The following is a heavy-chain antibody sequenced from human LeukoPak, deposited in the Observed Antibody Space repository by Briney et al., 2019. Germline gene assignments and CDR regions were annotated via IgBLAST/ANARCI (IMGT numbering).Heavy chain of an antibody. V-gene: IGHV1-69*04. D-gene: IGHD3-10*01. Sequence: GASVKVSCKASGGTFSSYAISWVRQAPGQGLEWMGRIIPILGIANYAQKFQGRVTITADKSTSTAYMELSSLRSEDTAVYYCASWPRWFGDYPSFDPWGQGTLVTVSS. CDR1: GGTFSSYA. CDR2: IIPILGIA. J-gene: IGHJ5*02. CDR3: ASWPRWFGDYPSFDP.